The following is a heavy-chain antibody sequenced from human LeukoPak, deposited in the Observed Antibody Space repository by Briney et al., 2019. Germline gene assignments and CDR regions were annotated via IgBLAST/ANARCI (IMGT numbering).Heavy chain of an antibody. D-gene: IGHD1-1*01. Sequence: SETLSLTCTVSGASISGSGYYWGWIRQPPGKGLEWIGSIYYSGSTYYNPSLKSRVTISVDTSKNQFSLKLSSVTAADTAVYYCARDRNGPWGQGTLVTVSS. CDR3: ARDRNGP. CDR1: GASISGSGYY. V-gene: IGHV4-39*07. J-gene: IGHJ5*02. CDR2: IYYSGST.